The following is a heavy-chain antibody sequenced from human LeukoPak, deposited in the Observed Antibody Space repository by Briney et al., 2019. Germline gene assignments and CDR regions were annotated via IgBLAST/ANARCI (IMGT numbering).Heavy chain of an antibody. J-gene: IGHJ4*02. CDR3: ARDTYYYDSSGYSPRLDY. CDR2: IYTSGTT. V-gene: IGHV4-4*07. D-gene: IGHD3-22*01. CDR1: GGSISSFY. Sequence: SETLSLTCSVSGGSISSFYCNWMRQPAGKGLEWIGRIYTSGTTTYNPSLKSRVTMSVDTSKNQFSLKLSSVTAADTAVYYCARDTYYYDSSGYSPRLDYWGQGTLVTVSS.